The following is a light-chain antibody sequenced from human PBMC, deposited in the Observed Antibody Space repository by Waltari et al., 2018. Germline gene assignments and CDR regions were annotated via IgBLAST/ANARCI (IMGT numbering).Light chain of an antibody. CDR2: DAS. CDR3: QKYVNLPAT. V-gene: IGKV3-20*01. J-gene: IGKJ1*01. Sequence: SCRARQSVGRYLAWYQQKPGQAPRLLIYDASTRATGIPDRFSGSGSGTDFSLTINRLESEDFAVYYCQKYVNLPATFGQGTKVEIK. CDR1: QSVGRY.